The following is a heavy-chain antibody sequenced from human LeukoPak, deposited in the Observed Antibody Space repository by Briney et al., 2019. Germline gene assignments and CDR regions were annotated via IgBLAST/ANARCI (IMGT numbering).Heavy chain of an antibody. CDR2: IYYSGST. CDR1: GGSISSSSYC. D-gene: IGHD6-13*01. Sequence: PSETLSLTCTVSGGSISSSSYCWGWIRQPPGKGLEWIGSIYYSGSTYYNSSLKSRVTISVDTSKNQFSLKLRSVTAADTAVYYCARGGIAAAGKGNWFDPWGQGTLVTASS. V-gene: IGHV4-39*01. CDR3: ARGGIAAAGKGNWFDP. J-gene: IGHJ5*02.